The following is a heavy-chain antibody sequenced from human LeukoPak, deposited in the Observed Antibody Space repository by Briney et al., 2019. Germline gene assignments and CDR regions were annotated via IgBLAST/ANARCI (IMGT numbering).Heavy chain of an antibody. CDR3: ARRYCSGGSCYSGLDY. V-gene: IGHV4-59*01. Sequence: TSETLSLTCTVSGGSISSYYWSWIRQPPGKGLEWIGYIYSSGSTNYNPSLKSRVTISVDTSKNQFSLTLSSVTAADTAVYYCARRYCSGGSCYSGLDYWGQGTLVTVSS. D-gene: IGHD2-15*01. CDR1: GGSISSYY. CDR2: IYSSGST. J-gene: IGHJ4*02.